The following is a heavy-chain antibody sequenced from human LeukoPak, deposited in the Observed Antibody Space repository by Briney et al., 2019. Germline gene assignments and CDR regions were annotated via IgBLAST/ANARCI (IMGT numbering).Heavy chain of an antibody. CDR2: ISYTGST. D-gene: IGHD3-22*01. CDR3: AAEYYYDSSGYYLGAFDI. V-gene: IGHV4-61*01. CDR1: GGSVSSGSYY. Sequence: SETLSLTCTVSGGSVSSGSYYWSWIRQPPGKGLEWIGYISYTGSTNYNPSLKSRVTISIDKSKNQFSLKLNSVTAADTAVYYCAAEYYYDSSGYYLGAFDIWGQGTMVTVSS. J-gene: IGHJ3*02.